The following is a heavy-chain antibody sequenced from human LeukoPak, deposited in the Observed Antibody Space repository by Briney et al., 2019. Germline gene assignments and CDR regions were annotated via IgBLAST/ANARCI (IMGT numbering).Heavy chain of an antibody. CDR2: ISSSSSYI. D-gene: IGHD5-12*01. V-gene: IGHV3-21*01. Sequence: GGSLRLSFAASGFTFSSYSMNWVRQAPGKGLEWVSSISSSSSYIYYADSVKGRFTISRDNAKNSLYLQMNSLRAEDTAVYYCARAVRGREYSGYDPERSYWGQGTLVTVSS. J-gene: IGHJ4*02. CDR3: ARAVRGREYSGYDPERSY. CDR1: GFTFSSYS.